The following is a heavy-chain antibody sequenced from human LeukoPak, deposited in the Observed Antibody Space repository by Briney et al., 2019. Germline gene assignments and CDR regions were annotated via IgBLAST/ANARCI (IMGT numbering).Heavy chain of an antibody. CDR2: ISGSGGNT. CDR3: ARALYGDVLYFDY. V-gene: IGHV3-23*01. D-gene: IGHD4-17*01. CDR1: GFTFSSYA. Sequence: PGGSLRLSCAASGFTFSSYAMSWVRQAPGKGLEWVSAISGSGGNTYFADSVKGRFTISRDNSKNTLYLQMNSLRAEDTAVYYCARALYGDVLYFDYWGQGTLVTVSS. J-gene: IGHJ4*02.